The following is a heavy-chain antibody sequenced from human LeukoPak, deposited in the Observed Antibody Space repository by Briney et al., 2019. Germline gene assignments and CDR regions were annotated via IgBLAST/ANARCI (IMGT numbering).Heavy chain of an antibody. CDR2: ISNDGSNK. D-gene: IGHD1-26*01. CDR3: AKETGRWELE. V-gene: IGHV3-30*18. CDR1: GFTFSSYG. J-gene: IGHJ4*02. Sequence: PGRSLILSCAASGFTFSSYGIHWVRQAPGEGLEWVAVISNDGSNKYYADSVKGRFTISRDNSKNTLYLQMNSLRAEDTAVYYCAKETGRWELEWGQGTLVTVSS.